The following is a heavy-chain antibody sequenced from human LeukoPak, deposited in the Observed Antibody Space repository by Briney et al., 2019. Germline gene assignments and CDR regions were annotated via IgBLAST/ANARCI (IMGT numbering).Heavy chain of an antibody. D-gene: IGHD3-9*01. CDR1: GFTFSSYG. Sequence: PGRSLRLSCAASGFTFSSYGMHWVRQAPGKGLEWVAVIWYDGSNKYYADSVKGRFTISRDNSKNTLYLQMNSLRAEDTAVYYCAVMVRDWLAPYWGQGTLATVSS. J-gene: IGHJ4*02. CDR2: IWYDGSNK. V-gene: IGHV3-33*01. CDR3: AVMVRDWLAPY.